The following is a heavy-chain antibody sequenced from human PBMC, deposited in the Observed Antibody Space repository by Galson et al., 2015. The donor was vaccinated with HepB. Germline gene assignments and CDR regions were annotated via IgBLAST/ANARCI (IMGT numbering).Heavy chain of an antibody. CDR3: ARGPRGYSGYESGLIGIRIDY. J-gene: IGHJ4*02. D-gene: IGHD5-12*01. CDR2: ISRSGITM. CDR1: GFTFSSYE. Sequence: SLRLSCAGSGFTFSSYEMNWVRQAPGKGLEWVSYISRSGITMYYADSVKGRFTISRDNAKNSLYLQMNSLRAEDTAVFYCARGPRGYSGYESGLIGIRIDYWGQGTLVTVSS. V-gene: IGHV3-48*03.